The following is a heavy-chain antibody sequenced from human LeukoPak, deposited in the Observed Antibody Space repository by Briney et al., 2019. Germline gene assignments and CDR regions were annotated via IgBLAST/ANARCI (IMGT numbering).Heavy chain of an antibody. J-gene: IGHJ4*02. CDR1: GFTFSSYA. D-gene: IGHD6-19*01. V-gene: IGHV3-30-3*01. CDR2: ISYDGSNK. CDR3: ARAVIAVAGLEDY. Sequence: GGSLRLSCAASGFTFSSYAMHWVRQAPGKGLEWVAVISYDGSNKYYADSVKGRFTISRDNSKNTLYLQMNSLRAEDTAVYYRARAVIAVAGLEDYWGQGTLVTVSS.